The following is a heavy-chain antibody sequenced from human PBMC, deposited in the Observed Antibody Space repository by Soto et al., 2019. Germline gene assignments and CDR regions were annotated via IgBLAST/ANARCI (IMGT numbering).Heavy chain of an antibody. V-gene: IGHV4-39*01. CDR3: GRKRTTVVTQAYFDH. CDR1: GESISSSSYY. D-gene: IGHD2-21*02. Sequence: SETLSLTCIVSGESISSSSYYWGWIRQPPGKGLEWIGSIYYSGRTYYNPSFKSRVTISIDTSKNQFSLKPSSVTATDTAVYCCGRKRTTVVTQAYFDHWGQGAPVTVSS. J-gene: IGHJ4*02. CDR2: IYYSGRT.